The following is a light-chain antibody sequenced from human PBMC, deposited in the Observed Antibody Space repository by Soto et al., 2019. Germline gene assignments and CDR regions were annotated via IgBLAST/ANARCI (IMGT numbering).Light chain of an antibody. Sequence: DIKMTQSPSTLSASVGDRVTITCRASQSISTWLAWYQQKPGKAPKILIYKASTLESGVPSRFSGSGSGTEFALTISSLQPDDFATYYCQQYDSDSRTFGQGTKVDIK. V-gene: IGKV1-5*03. CDR3: QQYDSDSRT. J-gene: IGKJ1*01. CDR1: QSISTW. CDR2: KAS.